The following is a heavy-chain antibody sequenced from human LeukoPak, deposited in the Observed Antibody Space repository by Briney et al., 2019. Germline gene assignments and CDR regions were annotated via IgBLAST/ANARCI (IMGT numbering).Heavy chain of an antibody. D-gene: IGHD3-16*01. CDR2: IKSKTDGGTT. CDR3: TTGLMVTFFDY. CDR1: GHTFSNAW. Sequence: GGSLRLSCAASGHTFSNAWMTWVRQAPGKGLEWVGRIKSKTDGGTTDYAAPVKGRFIISREDSKNMVNLQMNSLKTEDTAVYYCTTGLMVTFFDYWGLGTLVTVSS. V-gene: IGHV3-15*01. J-gene: IGHJ4*02.